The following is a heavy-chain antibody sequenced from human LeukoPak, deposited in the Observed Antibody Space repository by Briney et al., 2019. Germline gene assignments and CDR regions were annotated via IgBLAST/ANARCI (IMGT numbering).Heavy chain of an antibody. V-gene: IGHV3-48*01. CDR2: ISSSSSTK. Sequence: PGESLRLSCAAAGFTFSSYSMNWVRQGPGKGLEWVPYISSSSSTKYYADSVKGRFTISRDNSKNTLYLQMNSLRAEDTAVCYCVKESSRDLYYWAQGTLVTVSS. J-gene: IGHJ4*02. CDR3: VKESSRDLYY. CDR1: GFTFSSYS.